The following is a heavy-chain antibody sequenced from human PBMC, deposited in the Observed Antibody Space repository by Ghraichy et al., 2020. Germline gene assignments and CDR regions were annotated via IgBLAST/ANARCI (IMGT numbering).Heavy chain of an antibody. Sequence: SETLSLTCTVSGGSISSGGYYWSWIRQHPGKGLEWIGYIYYSGSTYYNPSLKSRVTISVDTSKNQFSLKLSSVTAADTAVYYCARAVVLRFLEWLPDYWGRGTLVTVSS. CDR2: IYYSGST. CDR3: ARAVVLRFLEWLPDY. CDR1: GGSISSGGYY. J-gene: IGHJ4*02. D-gene: IGHD3-3*01. V-gene: IGHV4-31*03.